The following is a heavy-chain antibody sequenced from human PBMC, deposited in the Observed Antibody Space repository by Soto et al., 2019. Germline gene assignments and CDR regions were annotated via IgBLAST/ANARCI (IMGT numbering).Heavy chain of an antibody. Sequence: ASVKVSCKASGYTFTSYAMHWVRQAPGQRLEWMGWINAGNGNTKYSQKFKGRVTITRDTSASTAYMELSSLRSEDTAVYYCARKPRYYGMDVWGQGTTVTVSS. CDR2: INAGNGNT. CDR1: GYTFTSYA. J-gene: IGHJ6*02. CDR3: ARKPRYYGMDV. V-gene: IGHV1-3*01.